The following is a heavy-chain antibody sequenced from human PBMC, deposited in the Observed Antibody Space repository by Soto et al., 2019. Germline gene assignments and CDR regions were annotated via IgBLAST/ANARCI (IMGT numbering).Heavy chain of an antibody. CDR1: VFTCSSYA. Sequence: GGPLRLYCSASVFTCSSYAMHWVRQAPGRGLEYVSAISSNGCSTYYADSVKGRFTISRDNSKNTLYLQMSSLRAEDTAVYYCVTTRTHYYYYGMDVWGQGTTVTVSS. V-gene: IGHV3-64D*06. J-gene: IGHJ6*02. CDR3: VTTRTHYYYYGMDV. CDR2: ISSNGCST.